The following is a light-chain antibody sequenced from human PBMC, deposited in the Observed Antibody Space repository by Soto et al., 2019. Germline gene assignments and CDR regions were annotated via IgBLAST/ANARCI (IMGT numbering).Light chain of an antibody. V-gene: IGKV3-20*01. Sequence: EIVLTQSPGTLSLSPGERATLSCRASQSVSSSYLAWYQQKPGQAPRLLISGAPSRATGIPDRFSGSGSGTDFTLTISRLEPEDFAVYYCQQYGSSPPYTFGQGTKLEIK. CDR2: GAP. CDR3: QQYGSSPPYT. J-gene: IGKJ2*01. CDR1: QSVSSSY.